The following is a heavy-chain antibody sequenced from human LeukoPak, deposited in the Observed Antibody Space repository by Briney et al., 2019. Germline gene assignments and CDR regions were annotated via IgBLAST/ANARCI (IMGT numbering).Heavy chain of an antibody. D-gene: IGHD2-21*02. CDR3: ARRALPPAYCGGDCFDAFDI. V-gene: IGHV5-10-1*01. Sequence: GESLKISCKGSGYRFTSYWIRWVRQMPGKGLEWMGRIDPSDSYTNYSPSFQGHVTISADKSISTAYLQWSSLKASDTAVYYCARRALPPAYCGGDCFDAFDIWGQGTMVTVSS. CDR2: IDPSDSYT. J-gene: IGHJ3*02. CDR1: GYRFTSYW.